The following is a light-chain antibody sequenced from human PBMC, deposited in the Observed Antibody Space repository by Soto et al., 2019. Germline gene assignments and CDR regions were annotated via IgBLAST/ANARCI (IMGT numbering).Light chain of an antibody. Sequence: EVALTQSPGTLSLSPGERATHACRASQSVSNKYLAWYQQKPGQAPRLLIFGSSDRATGIPDRFSGSGSGTDFTLTISSLEPEDFAVYYCQQYGSSPPYTFGQGTKLEIK. V-gene: IGKV3-20*01. CDR2: GSS. CDR3: QQYGSSPPYT. CDR1: QSVSNKY. J-gene: IGKJ2*01.